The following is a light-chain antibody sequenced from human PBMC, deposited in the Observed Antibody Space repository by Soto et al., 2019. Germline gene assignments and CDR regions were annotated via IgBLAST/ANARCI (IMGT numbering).Light chain of an antibody. J-gene: IGKJ1*01. V-gene: IGKV1-12*01. CDR3: QQAKNFPWT. CDR1: QGISTS. CDR2: AAS. Sequence: DIQMTQAPFSVSASVGDRVTITCRASQGISTSLAWYQQKPGKAPKLLIYAASSLQSGVPSRFSGTGSGTDFTLNISSLQPEDFATYYGQQAKNFPWTFCQWTNVEVK.